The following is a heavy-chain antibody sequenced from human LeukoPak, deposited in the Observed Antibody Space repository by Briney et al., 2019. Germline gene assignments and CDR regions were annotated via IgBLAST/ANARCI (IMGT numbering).Heavy chain of an antibody. CDR1: GFTFSNYW. CDR2: ICNGGSII. D-gene: IGHD1-26*01. V-gene: IGHV3-74*01. CDR3: AKVATRMVGANSDY. Sequence: GGFLRLSCAASGFTFSNYWMHWVRQAPGRGLVWVSRICNGGSIINDADSVKGRFTISRDNSKNTLYLQMNSLRAEDTAVYYCAKVATRMVGANSDYWGQGTLVTASS. J-gene: IGHJ4*02.